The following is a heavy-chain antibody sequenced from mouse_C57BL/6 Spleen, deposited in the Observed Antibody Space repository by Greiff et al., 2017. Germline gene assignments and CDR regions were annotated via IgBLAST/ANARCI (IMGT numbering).Heavy chain of an antibody. D-gene: IGHD2-13*01. J-gene: IGHJ3*01. Sequence: QVQLQQPGAELVKPGASVKLSCKASGYTFTSYWMQWVKQRPGQGLEWIGEIDPSDSYTNYNQKVKGKATLAGDTSSSTAYMQLSSLTSEDAAVYYCARTTLYYGGYVLAGWGEGTLVTVAA. CDR3: ARTTLYYGGYVLAG. CDR1: GYTFTSYW. CDR2: IDPSDSYT. V-gene: IGHV1-50*01.